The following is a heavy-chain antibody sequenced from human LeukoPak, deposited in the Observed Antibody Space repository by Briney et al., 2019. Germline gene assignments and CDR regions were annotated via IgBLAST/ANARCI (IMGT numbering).Heavy chain of an antibody. CDR2: IYYSGST. V-gene: IGHV4-59*12. J-gene: IGHJ6*02. Sequence: SETLSLTCTVSGGSISSYYWTWIRQPPGKGLEWIGYIYYSGSTNYSPSLKSRVTISVDTSKNQFSLKLSSVTAADTAVYYCARGTKWSGYYLKSYYYYGMDVWGQGTTVTVSS. D-gene: IGHD3-3*01. CDR1: GGSISSYY. CDR3: ARGTKWSGYYLKSYYYYGMDV.